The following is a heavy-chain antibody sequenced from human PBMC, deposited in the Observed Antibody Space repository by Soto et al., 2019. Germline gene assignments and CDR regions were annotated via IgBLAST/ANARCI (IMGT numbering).Heavy chain of an antibody. V-gene: IGHV5-51*01. CDR1: GFDFATYW. CDR3: ARQRTVNLYYSGMDG. D-gene: IGHD2-2*01. CDR2: IFPGDSEA. J-gene: IGHJ6*02. Sequence: AESMQISCQGSGFDFATYWIGWVRQMPGKGLQWMGIIFPGDSEARYSSSFQGQVTISADKSINTAYLQWSSLKASDTAIYFCARQRTVNLYYSGMDGWGQGTRVTVSS.